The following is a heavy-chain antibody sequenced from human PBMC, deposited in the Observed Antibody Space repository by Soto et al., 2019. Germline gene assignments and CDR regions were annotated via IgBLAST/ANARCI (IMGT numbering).Heavy chain of an antibody. Sequence: GGSLRLSCAASGFTFSSYSMNWVRQAPGKGLEWVSYISSSSSTIYYADSVKGRFTISRDNAKNSLYLQMSSLRAEDTAVYYCARDSGDYAFDYWGQGTLVTVSS. CDR2: ISSSSSTI. D-gene: IGHD4-17*01. CDR1: GFTFSSYS. V-gene: IGHV3-48*01. J-gene: IGHJ4*02. CDR3: ARDSGDYAFDY.